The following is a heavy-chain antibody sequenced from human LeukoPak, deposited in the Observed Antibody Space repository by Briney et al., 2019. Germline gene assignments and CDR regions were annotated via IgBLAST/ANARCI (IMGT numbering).Heavy chain of an antibody. CDR1: GFTFSDYY. D-gene: IGHD3-22*01. CDR3: ARDLYGYYDSSGTFDY. Sequence: GGSLTLSCAASGFTFSDYYMSWIRQAPGKGMEWVSYISSSGSTIYYADSVKGRFTISRDNAKNSLYLQMNSLRAEDTAVYYCARDLYGYYDSSGTFDYWGQGTLVTVSS. CDR2: ISSSGSTI. J-gene: IGHJ4*02. V-gene: IGHV3-11*01.